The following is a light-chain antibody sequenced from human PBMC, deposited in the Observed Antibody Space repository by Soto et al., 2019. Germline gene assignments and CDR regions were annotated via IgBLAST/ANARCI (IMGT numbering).Light chain of an antibody. J-gene: IGKJ1*01. CDR1: QSVNNY. CDR3: QQRSVWPWT. CDR2: DTS. Sequence: EIVLTQYPATLSLSPGERATLSCRASQSVNNYLAWYQQKPGQAPRLLIYDTSDRASGIPARFSGSGSGTDFTLTISSLEPEDFAVFYCQQRSVWPWTFGQGTKVDIK. V-gene: IGKV3-11*01.